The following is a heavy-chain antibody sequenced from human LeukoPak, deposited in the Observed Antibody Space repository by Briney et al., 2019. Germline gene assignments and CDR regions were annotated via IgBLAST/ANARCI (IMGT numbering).Heavy chain of an antibody. CDR2: IYYSGST. CDR3: ARNVPSPSHHFDI. D-gene: IGHD1-1*01. J-gene: IGHJ3*02. CDR1: GGSISSSSYY. Sequence: SETLSHTCTVSGGSISSSSYYWGWIRQPPGKGLEWIGSIYYSGSTYYNPSLKSRVTISVDTSKNQFSLNLSSVTAADTAVYYCARNVPSPSHHFDIWGQGTMVTVSS. V-gene: IGHV4-39*01.